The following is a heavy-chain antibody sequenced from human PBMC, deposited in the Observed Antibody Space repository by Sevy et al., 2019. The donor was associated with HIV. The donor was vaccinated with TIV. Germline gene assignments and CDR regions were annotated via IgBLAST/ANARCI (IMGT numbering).Heavy chain of an antibody. D-gene: IGHD3-3*01. CDR3: AGEGRGDFWSGNGYGMDV. V-gene: IGHV4-59*01. Sequence: SETLSLTCTVSGGSISSYYWSWIRQPPGKGLEWIGYIYYSGSTNYNPSLKSRVTISVDTYKNQFSLKLSSVTAADTAVYYCAGEGRGDFWSGNGYGMDVWGQGTTVTVSS. CDR2: IYYSGST. J-gene: IGHJ6*02. CDR1: GGSISSYY.